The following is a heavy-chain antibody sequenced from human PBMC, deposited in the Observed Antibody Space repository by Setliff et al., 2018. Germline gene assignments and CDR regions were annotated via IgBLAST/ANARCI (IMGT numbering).Heavy chain of an antibody. J-gene: IGHJ4*02. CDR1: GYTLTELS. CDR3: ARPSSSPWYFDY. D-gene: IGHD6-6*01. Sequence: ASVKVSCKVSGYTLTELSRHWVRQAPGKGLEWMGGFDPEDGETIYAQKFQGRVTTTADKSTSTAYMELSSLRSEDTAVYYCARPSSSPWYFDYWGQGTLVTVSS. CDR2: FDPEDGET. V-gene: IGHV1-24*01.